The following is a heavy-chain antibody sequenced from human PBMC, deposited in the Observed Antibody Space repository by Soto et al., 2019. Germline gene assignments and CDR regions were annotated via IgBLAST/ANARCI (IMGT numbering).Heavy chain of an antibody. V-gene: IGHV1-8*01. Sequence: QVQLVQSGAEVKKPGASVKVSCKASGYTFTSYDINWVRQATGQGLEWMGWMNPNSGNAGYAQRFQGRVTMTWNTSISTAYMDLSGLRSEDTAVYYCARSQRRTSAAGAGDYWGQGTLVTVSS. D-gene: IGHD6-13*01. CDR1: GYTFTSYD. CDR2: MNPNSGNA. J-gene: IGHJ4*02. CDR3: ARSQRRTSAAGAGDY.